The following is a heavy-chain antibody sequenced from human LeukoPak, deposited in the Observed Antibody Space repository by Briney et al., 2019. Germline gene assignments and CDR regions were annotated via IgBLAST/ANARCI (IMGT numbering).Heavy chain of an antibody. D-gene: IGHD5-18*01. CDR2: IYYSGST. V-gene: IGHV4-59*01. Sequence: PSETLSLTCTVSGGSISSYYWRWIRQPPGKGLEWIGYIYYSGSTNYNPSLKSRVTISVDTSKNQFSLKLSSVTAADTAVYYCARGGVVGYSYGFDYWGQGTLVTVSS. CDR3: ARGGVVGYSYGFDY. J-gene: IGHJ4*02. CDR1: GGSISSYY.